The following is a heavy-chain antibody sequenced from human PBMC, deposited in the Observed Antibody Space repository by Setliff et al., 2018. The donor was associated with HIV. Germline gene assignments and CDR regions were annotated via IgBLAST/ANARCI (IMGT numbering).Heavy chain of an antibody. D-gene: IGHD6-13*01. J-gene: IGHJ4*02. CDR2: INYSGRT. CDR3: ARGGSWYDYFFDY. V-gene: IGHV4-59*08. CDR1: GGSINTY. Sequence: SETLSLTCTVSGGSINTYWSWIRQPPGKGLEWIGYINYSGRTNYNPSLNSRVTISVDTSKNHFSLKLSSVTAADTAVYYCARGGSWYDYFFDYWGQGTLVTVSS.